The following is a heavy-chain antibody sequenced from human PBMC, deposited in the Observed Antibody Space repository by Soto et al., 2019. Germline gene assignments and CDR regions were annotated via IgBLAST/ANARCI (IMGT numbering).Heavy chain of an antibody. CDR3: ARGPLLYYYDRNPLS. Sequence: QVQLQESGPGLVKPSGTLSLTCAVSGGSISSSDWWSWVRQPPGKGLEWIGEIYHSGSTNYNPSLKSRVTRSVDKSKNQFSLKLSSVTAADTAVYYCARGPLLYYYDRNPLSWGQGTLVTVSS. J-gene: IGHJ5*02. CDR1: GGSISSSDW. V-gene: IGHV4-4*02. CDR2: IYHSGST. D-gene: IGHD3-22*01.